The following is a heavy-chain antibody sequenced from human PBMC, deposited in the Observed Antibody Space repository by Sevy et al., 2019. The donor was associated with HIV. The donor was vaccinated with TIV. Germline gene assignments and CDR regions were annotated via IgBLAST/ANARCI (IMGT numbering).Heavy chain of an antibody. Sequence: SETLSLTCTVSGGSISSYYWTWIRQPPGKGLEWIGYIYYSGSTNYDPSLKSRVTISVDTSKNQFSLKLSSVTAADTAVYYCARQGRGSSAGFDYWGQGTPVTVSS. CDR2: IYYSGST. CDR1: GGSISSYY. D-gene: IGHD3-10*01. J-gene: IGHJ4*02. V-gene: IGHV4-59*08. CDR3: ARQGRGSSAGFDY.